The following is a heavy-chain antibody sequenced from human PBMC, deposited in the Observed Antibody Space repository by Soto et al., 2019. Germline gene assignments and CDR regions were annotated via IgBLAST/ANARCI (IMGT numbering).Heavy chain of an antibody. CDR3: ALSHTVTTDY. CDR1: GGSISSYY. V-gene: IGHV4-59*12. D-gene: IGHD4-17*01. J-gene: IGHJ4*02. Sequence: SETLSLTCTVSGGSISSYYWSWIRQPPGKGLEWIGYIYYSGSTNYNPSLKSRVTISVDTSKNQFSLKLSSVTAEDTAVYYCALSHTVTTDYWGQGTLVTVSS. CDR2: IYYSGST.